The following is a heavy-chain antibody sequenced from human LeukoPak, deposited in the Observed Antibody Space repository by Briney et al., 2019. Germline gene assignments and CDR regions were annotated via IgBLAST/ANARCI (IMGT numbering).Heavy chain of an antibody. CDR1: GFTFSSYW. D-gene: IGHD5-12*01. CDR3: AKDQGGYSGYDFVY. V-gene: IGHV3-7*01. CDR2: INHNGNVN. J-gene: IGHJ4*02. Sequence: GGSLRLSCAASGFTFSSYWMNWARQAPGKGLEWVASINHNGNVNYYVDSVKGRFTISRDNAKNSLYLQMSNLRVEDTAVYYCAKDQGGYSGYDFVYWGQGTLVTVSS.